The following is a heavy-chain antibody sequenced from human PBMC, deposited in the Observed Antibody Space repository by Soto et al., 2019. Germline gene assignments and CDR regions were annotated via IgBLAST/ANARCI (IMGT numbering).Heavy chain of an antibody. CDR3: AKSRGSGSYFNPSDAFDF. CDR1: GLTFSSYA. Sequence: EVQLLDSGGGLVQPGGSLRLSCEASGLTFSSYAMSWVGQAPGKGLEWVSSISGSGGGTYYADSVKGRFTISRDNSKNTLSLQMNSLRAEDTAVYYCAKSRGSGSYFNPSDAFDFWGQGTMVTVSS. CDR2: ISGSGGGT. D-gene: IGHD3-10*01. V-gene: IGHV3-23*01. J-gene: IGHJ3*01.